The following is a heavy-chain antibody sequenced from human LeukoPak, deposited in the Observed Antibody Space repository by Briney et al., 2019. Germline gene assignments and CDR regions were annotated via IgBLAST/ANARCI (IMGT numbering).Heavy chain of an antibody. Sequence: RGSLRLSWAASGFTFSKYAMSWVRQAAGKRLEWVSAISCRGGSTYYADSVTGRCTLSRDNAKNTLHLQMNSLRAEDTAVYYCARTLIVVVITPTDYFDYWGQGTLVTVSA. D-gene: IGHD3-22*01. CDR3: ARTLIVVVITPTDYFDY. J-gene: IGHJ4*02. CDR2: ISCRGGST. V-gene: IGHV3-23*01. CDR1: GFTFSKYA.